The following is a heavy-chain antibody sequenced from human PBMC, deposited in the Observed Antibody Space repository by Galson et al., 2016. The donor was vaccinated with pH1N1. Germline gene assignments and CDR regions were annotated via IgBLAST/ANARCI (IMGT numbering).Heavy chain of an antibody. J-gene: IGHJ4*02. V-gene: IGHV4-61*02. D-gene: IGHD3-10*01. CDR2: IYTSGST. CDR1: GGSINSDSYY. Sequence: LSLTCTVSGGSINSDSYYWSWIRQPAGKGLEWIGRIYTSGSTNYNPSLNSRVTMSIDTSKSQFSLKLTSVTAADTAVYYCARSLYGYGSGTYELDSWGQGTRVTVSS. CDR3: ARSLYGYGSGTYELDS.